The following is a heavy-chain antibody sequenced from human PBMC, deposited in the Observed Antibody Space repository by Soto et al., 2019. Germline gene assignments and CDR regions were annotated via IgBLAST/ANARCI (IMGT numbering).Heavy chain of an antibody. CDR1: GFTFSTYG. V-gene: IGHV3-30*18. Sequence: QVQLVESGGGVVQPGRSLRLSCAASGFTFSTYGMHWVRQAPGKGLEWVTVISYDGSDKYYADSVKDRFTISRDNSKNTLYLQMNSLRDEDTAVYSCAKSSDPVVVRAALPRFDPWGQGTLVTVSS. D-gene: IGHD2-2*01. CDR2: ISYDGSDK. CDR3: AKSSDPVVVRAALPRFDP. J-gene: IGHJ5*02.